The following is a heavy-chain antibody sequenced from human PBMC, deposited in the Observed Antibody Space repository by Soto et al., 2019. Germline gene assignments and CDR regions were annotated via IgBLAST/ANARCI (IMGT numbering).Heavy chain of an antibody. V-gene: IGHV1-3*01. CDR3: ARDLGGWPDS. J-gene: IGHJ5*01. Sequence: ASVKVSCKASGGTFSSYTISWVRQAPGQRLEWMGWINAGNGNTKYSQKFQGRVTITRDTSASTAYMELSSLRSEDTAVYYCARDLGGWPDSWGQGNLVTVSS. CDR1: GGTFSSYT. D-gene: IGHD2-15*01. CDR2: INAGNGNT.